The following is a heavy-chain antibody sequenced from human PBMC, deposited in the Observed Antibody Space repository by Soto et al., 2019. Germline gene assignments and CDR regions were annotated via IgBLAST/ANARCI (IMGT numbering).Heavy chain of an antibody. CDR1: GGSISSGDYY. CDR3: ARAHRDLQQLVQYYYGMNV. Sequence: QVQLQESGPGLVKPSQTLSLTCTVSGGSISSGDYYWSWIRQPPGKGLEWIGYIAYSGSTYYNPSLQSRVSRSVDPSKNQFSLKLSSVTAADTAVYYCARAHRDLQQLVQYYYGMNVWGQGTTVTVSS. V-gene: IGHV4-30-4*01. J-gene: IGHJ6*02. CDR2: IAYSGST. D-gene: IGHD6-13*01.